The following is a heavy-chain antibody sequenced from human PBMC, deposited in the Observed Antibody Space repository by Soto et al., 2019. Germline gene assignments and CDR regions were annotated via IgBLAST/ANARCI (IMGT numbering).Heavy chain of an antibody. CDR2: ISSDGSAT. V-gene: IGHV3-11*01. CDR1: GFIFSDFY. CDR3: VRDRDRRWFDP. J-gene: IGHJ5*02. Sequence: QLVESGGGLVKPGGSLRLSCTASGFIFSDFYMAWIRQAPGKGLEWVSYISSDGSATYKDSVKGRFTVSRDNVKDSLYLQMNSLREEDTYVYYCVRDRDRRWFDPWGQGTLVTVSS. D-gene: IGHD3-10*01.